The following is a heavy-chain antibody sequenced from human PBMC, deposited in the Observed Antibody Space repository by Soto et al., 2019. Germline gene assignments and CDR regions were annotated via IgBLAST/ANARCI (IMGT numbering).Heavy chain of an antibody. Sequence: ASVKVSCKASGGTFSSYAISWVRQAPGQGLEWMGGIIPIFGTANYAQKFQGRVTITADESTSTAYMELSSLRSEDTAVYYCASEIRGYSSGWYFDYWGQGTLVTVSS. J-gene: IGHJ4*02. CDR2: IIPIFGTA. D-gene: IGHD6-19*01. CDR3: ASEIRGYSSGWYFDY. CDR1: GGTFSSYA. V-gene: IGHV1-69*13.